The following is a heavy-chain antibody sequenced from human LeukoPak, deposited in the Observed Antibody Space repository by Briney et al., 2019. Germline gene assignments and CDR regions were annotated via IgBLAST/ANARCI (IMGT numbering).Heavy chain of an antibody. CDR3: ARAVPSRQWHFDY. CDR1: GGSISSGGYY. Sequence: SQTLSLTCTVSGGSISSGGYYWSCIRQHPGKGLEWIVYIYYSGSTYYNPSLKSRVTISVDTTKNQFSLKLSSVTAADTGVYFCARAVPSRQWHFDYWGQGTLVTVSS. CDR2: IYYSGST. V-gene: IGHV4-31*03. D-gene: IGHD6-19*01. J-gene: IGHJ4*02.